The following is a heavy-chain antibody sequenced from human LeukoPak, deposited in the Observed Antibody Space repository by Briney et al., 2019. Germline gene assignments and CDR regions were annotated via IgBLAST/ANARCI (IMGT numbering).Heavy chain of an antibody. J-gene: IGHJ4*02. CDR2: INHSGCT. V-gene: IGHV4-34*01. CDR3: AREGSSTAHFDY. Sequence: SETLSLTCAVYGGSFSGYYWTWIRQPPGKGLEWIGEINHSGCTKYNPSLKSRVTLSVDTSKNQFSLKVSSVTAADTAVYYCAREGSSTAHFDYWGQGTLVTVSS. D-gene: IGHD4-11*01. CDR1: GGSFSGYY.